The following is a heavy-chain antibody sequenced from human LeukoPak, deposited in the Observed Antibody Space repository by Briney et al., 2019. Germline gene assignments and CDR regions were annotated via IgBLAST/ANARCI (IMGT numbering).Heavy chain of an antibody. CDR1: GGSISSGSYY. CDR2: IYTSGST. Sequence: PSQTLSLTCTVSGGSISSGSYYWSWIRQPAGKGLEWIGRIYTSGSTNYNPSLKSRVTMSVDTSKNQFSLKLSSVTAADTAVYYCARNYYDSSGSDWFDPWGQGTLVTVSS. V-gene: IGHV4-61*02. J-gene: IGHJ5*02. D-gene: IGHD3-22*01. CDR3: ARNYYDSSGSDWFDP.